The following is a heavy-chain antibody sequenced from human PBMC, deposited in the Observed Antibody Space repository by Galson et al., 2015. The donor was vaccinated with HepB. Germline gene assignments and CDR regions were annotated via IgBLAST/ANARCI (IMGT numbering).Heavy chain of an antibody. CDR1: GYTFTSYG. J-gene: IGHJ4*02. D-gene: IGHD6-13*01. CDR3: ARAGSSSWSANFDS. CDR2: IIPYSDRT. Sequence: SCKASGYTFTSYGIGWVRQAPGQGLEWVGWIIPYSDRTKFAQKFQGRVSMTTDTSTTTAFLVLKNLRPDDTAIYYCARAGSSSWSANFDSWGQGTLVTVSS. V-gene: IGHV1-18*01.